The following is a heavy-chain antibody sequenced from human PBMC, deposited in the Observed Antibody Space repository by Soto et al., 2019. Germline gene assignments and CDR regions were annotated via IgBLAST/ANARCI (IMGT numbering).Heavy chain of an antibody. V-gene: IGHV3-33*01. CDR2: IWYDGSNK. Sequence: GGSLRLSCAASGFTFSSYGMHWVRQAPGKGLEWVAVIWYDGSNKYYADSVKGRFTISRDNSKNTLYLQMNSLRAEDTAVYYCASTLRYFDWIIDYWGQGTLVTVSS. D-gene: IGHD3-9*01. CDR1: GFTFSSYG. J-gene: IGHJ4*02. CDR3: ASTLRYFDWIIDY.